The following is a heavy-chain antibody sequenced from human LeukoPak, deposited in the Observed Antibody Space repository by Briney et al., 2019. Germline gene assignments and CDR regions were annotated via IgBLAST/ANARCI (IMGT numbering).Heavy chain of an antibody. Sequence: SETLSLTCAVSGGSITSDNWWSWVRQPPGKGLEWIGSIYYSGNTYYNASLKSQVSISIDTSKNQFSLRLTSVTAADTAVYYCARQTGSGLFILPGGQGTLVTVSS. V-gene: IGHV4-39*01. CDR3: ARQTGSGLFILP. CDR2: IYYSGNT. J-gene: IGHJ4*02. CDR1: GGSITSDNW. D-gene: IGHD3/OR15-3a*01.